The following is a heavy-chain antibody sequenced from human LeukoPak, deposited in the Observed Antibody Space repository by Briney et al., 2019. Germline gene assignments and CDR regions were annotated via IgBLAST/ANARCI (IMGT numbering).Heavy chain of an antibody. J-gene: IGHJ4*02. CDR1: GCSISSSSYY. Sequence: PSETLSLTCTVSGCSISSSSYYWGWIRQPPGKGLEWIGSIYYSGSTYYNPSLQSRVTISVDTSKNQFSMKLSSVHAADTAVYYCASQSPRYCSSTSCGGYWGQGTLVTVSS. V-gene: IGHV4-39*01. CDR3: ASQSPRYCSSTSCGGY. CDR2: IYYSGST. D-gene: IGHD2-2*01.